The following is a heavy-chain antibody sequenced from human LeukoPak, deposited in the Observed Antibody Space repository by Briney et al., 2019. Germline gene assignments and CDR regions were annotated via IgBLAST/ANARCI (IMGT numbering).Heavy chain of an antibody. V-gene: IGHV3-7*03. J-gene: IGHJ6*02. CDR3: ARTLRFFRFLDV. CDR2: IKPDGSET. CDR1: GFTFSNYW. D-gene: IGHD3-3*01. Sequence: GGSLRLSCAASGFTFSNYWMSWVRQAPERGLEWVANIKPDGSETYSVDSVKGRFTISRDNAKNSQYLQMNSLRAEDTAVYYCARTLRFFRFLDVWGQGTTVTVSS.